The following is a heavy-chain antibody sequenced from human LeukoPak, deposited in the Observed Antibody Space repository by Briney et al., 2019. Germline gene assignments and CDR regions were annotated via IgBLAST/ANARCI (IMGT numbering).Heavy chain of an antibody. V-gene: IGHV1-46*01. CDR1: GYRFTSYD. CDR2: INPSGGST. J-gene: IGHJ4*02. CDR3: ARDGPTAAPFDY. Sequence: AASVKVSCKASGYRFTSYDMHWVRQAPGQGLEWMGIINPSGGSTSYEQRFQGRVAMTRDTSTTTVYMEVNSLTSEDTAVYFCARDGPTAAPFDYWGQGTLVTVSS. D-gene: IGHD2-2*01.